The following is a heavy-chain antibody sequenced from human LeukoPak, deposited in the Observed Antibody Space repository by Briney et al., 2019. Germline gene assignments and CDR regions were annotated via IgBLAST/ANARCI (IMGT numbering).Heavy chain of an antibody. Sequence: VASVKVSCKASGYTFTSYGISWVRQAPGQGLEWMGWISAYNGNTNYAQKLQGRVTMVTDTSTSTAYMELRSLRSDDTAVYYCARDFGIGSGPAGFDYWGQGTLVTVSS. CDR2: ISAYNGNT. V-gene: IGHV1-18*01. D-gene: IGHD2-15*01. CDR3: ARDFGIGSGPAGFDY. CDR1: GYTFTSYG. J-gene: IGHJ4*02.